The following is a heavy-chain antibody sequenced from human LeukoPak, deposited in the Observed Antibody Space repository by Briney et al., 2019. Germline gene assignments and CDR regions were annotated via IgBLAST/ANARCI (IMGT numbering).Heavy chain of an antibody. CDR1: GFTFSSYE. Sequence: PGGSLRLSCAASGFTFSSYEMNWVRQAPGKGLEWVSYISSSGSTKYYADSVKGRFTISRDNAKNSLSLQMNTLRAEDTAIYYCARALRAVWGYYFDYWGRGTLVTVSS. D-gene: IGHD7-27*01. V-gene: IGHV3-48*03. CDR3: ARALRAVWGYYFDY. J-gene: IGHJ4*02. CDR2: ISSSGSTK.